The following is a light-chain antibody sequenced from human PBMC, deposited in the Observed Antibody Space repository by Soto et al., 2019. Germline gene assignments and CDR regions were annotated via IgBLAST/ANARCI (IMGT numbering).Light chain of an antibody. J-gene: IGKJ5*01. CDR3: QQRGDWPPIT. V-gene: IGKV3D-20*02. CDR1: QSVSSSY. Sequence: EIVLTQSPGTLSFSPGERATLSCRASQSVSSSYLAWYRQKPGQAPRLLIYDASNRATGIPARFSGSGSGTDFTLTISSLEPEDFAVYYCQQRGDWPPITFGQGTRLEIK. CDR2: DAS.